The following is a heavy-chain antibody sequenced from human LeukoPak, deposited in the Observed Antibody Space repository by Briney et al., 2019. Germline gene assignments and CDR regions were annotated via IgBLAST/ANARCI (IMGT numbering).Heavy chain of an antibody. CDR2: TSYDGSNE. Sequence: GSLRLSCAASGFTFSSYWMHWVRQAPGKEWVAVTSYDGSNEYYADSVKGRFTISRDNSKNTLYLQMNSLRAEDTAVYYCARGSRGRGIYGIGVWGQGTTVTVSS. J-gene: IGHJ6*02. V-gene: IGHV3-30-3*01. D-gene: IGHD3-10*01. CDR1: GFTFSSYW. CDR3: ARGSRGRGIYGIGV.